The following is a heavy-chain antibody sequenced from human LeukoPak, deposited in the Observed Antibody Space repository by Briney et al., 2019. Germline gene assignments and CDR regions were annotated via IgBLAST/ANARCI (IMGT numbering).Heavy chain of an antibody. J-gene: IGHJ5*02. CDR1: GFTFSSYA. CDR2: ISYDGSNK. V-gene: IGHV3-30-3*01. D-gene: IGHD2-15*01. Sequence: PGASLRLSCAASGFTFSSYAMHWVRQAPGKGLEWVAVISYDGSNKYYADSVKGRFTISRDNSKNTLYLQMNSLRAEDTAVYYCARSSHNWFDPWGQGTLVTVSS. CDR3: ARSSHNWFDP.